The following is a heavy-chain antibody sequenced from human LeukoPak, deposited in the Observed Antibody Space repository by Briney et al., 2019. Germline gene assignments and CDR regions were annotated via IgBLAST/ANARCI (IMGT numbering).Heavy chain of an antibody. Sequence: SETLSLTCAVYGGSFSGYYWSWIRQPPGKGLEWIEEINHSGSTNYNPSLKSRVTISVDTSKNQFSLKLSSVTAADTAVYYCARGLKRNRYSGSYYDSFDYWGQGTLVTVSS. CDR2: INHSGST. D-gene: IGHD1-26*01. CDR3: ARGLKRNRYSGSYYDSFDY. CDR1: GGSFSGYY. V-gene: IGHV4-34*01. J-gene: IGHJ4*02.